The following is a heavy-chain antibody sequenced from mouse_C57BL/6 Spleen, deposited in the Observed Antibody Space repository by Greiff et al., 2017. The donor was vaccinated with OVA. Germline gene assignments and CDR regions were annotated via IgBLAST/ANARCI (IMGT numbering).Heavy chain of an antibody. Sequence: EVQLQESGGGLVKPGGSLKLSCAASGFTFSDYGMHWVRQAPEKGLEWVAYISSGSSTIYYADTVKGRFTISRDNAKNTLFLQMTSLRSEDTAMYYCAREDYGSSYAWFAYWGQGTLVTVSA. CDR1: GFTFSDYG. CDR3: AREDYGSSYAWFAY. CDR2: ISSGSSTI. D-gene: IGHD1-1*01. J-gene: IGHJ3*01. V-gene: IGHV5-17*01.